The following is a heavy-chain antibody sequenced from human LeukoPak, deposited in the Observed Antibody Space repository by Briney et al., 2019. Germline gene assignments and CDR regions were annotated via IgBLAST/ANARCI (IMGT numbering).Heavy chain of an antibody. D-gene: IGHD2-2*01. CDR2: INHSGST. CDR1: GWSFSGYY. CDR3: AISYCCSSSCHFPRKRGFDP. Sequence: SETLSLTCAVYGWSFSGYYWSWIRQPPGKGLEWIGEINHSGSTNYNPSLKSRVTISVETSKKQFSLKLSSVPAAETSVYYWAISYCCSSSCHFPRKRGFDPWGQGTLVTVSS. V-gene: IGHV4-34*01. J-gene: IGHJ5*02.